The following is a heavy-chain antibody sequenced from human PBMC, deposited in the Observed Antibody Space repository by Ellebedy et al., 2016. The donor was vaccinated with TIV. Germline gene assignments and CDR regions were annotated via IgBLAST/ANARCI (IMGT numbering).Heavy chain of an antibody. V-gene: IGHV3-30*18. CDR2: ISYDGSNK. Sequence: GGSLRLXCAASGFTFSSYGMHWVRQAPGKGLEWVAVISYDGSNKYYADSVKGRFTISRDNSKNTLYLQMNSLRAEDTAVYYCAKDHRTQGRAVGMDVWGQGTTVTVSS. J-gene: IGHJ6*02. CDR3: AKDHRTQGRAVGMDV. CDR1: GFTFSSYG.